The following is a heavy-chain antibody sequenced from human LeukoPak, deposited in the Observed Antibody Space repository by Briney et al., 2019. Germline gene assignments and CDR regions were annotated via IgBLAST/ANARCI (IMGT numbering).Heavy chain of an antibody. CDR2: ISSSGSTI. J-gene: IGHJ6*02. V-gene: IGHV3-48*03. D-gene: IGHD3-22*01. Sequence: GRSLRLACEASGLTPSSYEMNWDRHPPGKVLEWVSYISSSGSTIYYADSVKGRFTISRDNAKNSLYLQMNSLRAEDTAVYYCASSGYYAYYYYGMDVWGQGTTVTVSS. CDR3: ASSGYYAYYYYGMDV. CDR1: GLTPSSYE.